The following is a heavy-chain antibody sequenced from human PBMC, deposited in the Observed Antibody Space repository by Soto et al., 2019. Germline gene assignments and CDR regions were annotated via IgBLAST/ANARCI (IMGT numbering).Heavy chain of an antibody. CDR1: GFTFSTYW. J-gene: IGHJ6*02. Sequence: EVQLVESGGGLVQPGGSLRLSCAASGFTFSTYWMNWVRQAPGKGLEWVANIKEDGSEAYYVESVKGRFTISRDNAKNSRYLEMISLRGEDTAVYYCARDWGEPGRGLAFGYSYHFGMDVWGQGATVTVPS. D-gene: IGHD3-3*02. CDR3: ARDWGEPGRGLAFGYSYHFGMDV. V-gene: IGHV3-7*05. CDR2: IKEDGSEA.